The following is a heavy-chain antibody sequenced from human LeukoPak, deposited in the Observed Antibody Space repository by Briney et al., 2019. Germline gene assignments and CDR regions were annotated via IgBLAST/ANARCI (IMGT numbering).Heavy chain of an antibody. CDR2: ISWNSGSI. J-gene: IGHJ4*02. CDR3: AKDKGYSYGLNYFDY. Sequence: GRSLRLSCAASGFTFDDYAMHWVRQAPGKGLERVSGISWNSGSIGYADSVKGRFTISRDNAKNSLYLQMNSLRAEDTALYYCAKDKGYSYGLNYFDYWGQGTLVTVSS. V-gene: IGHV3-9*01. CDR1: GFTFDDYA. D-gene: IGHD5-18*01.